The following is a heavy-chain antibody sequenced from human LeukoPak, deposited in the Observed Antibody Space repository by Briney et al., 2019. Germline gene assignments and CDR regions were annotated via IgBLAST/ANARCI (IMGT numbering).Heavy chain of an antibody. CDR2: ISPEGSGT. CDR3: TRVLAGRSGLMDV. V-gene: IGHV3-74*01. Sequence: PGGSLRLSCVVSGFSLSDYWMHWVRQVPGKGLVWVSRISPEGSGTTYEDSVKGRFTISRDSAKNTLYLQMNSLRAEDAAVYYCTRVLAGRSGLMDVWGRGTTVTVSS. J-gene: IGHJ6*02. CDR1: GFSLSDYW. D-gene: IGHD2-8*02.